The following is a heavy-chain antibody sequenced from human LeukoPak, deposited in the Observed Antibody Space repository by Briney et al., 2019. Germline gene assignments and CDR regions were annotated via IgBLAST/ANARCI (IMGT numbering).Heavy chain of an antibody. D-gene: IGHD5-18*01. CDR3: AKDPRDHTYGWSWRYFDY. J-gene: IGHJ4*02. CDR2: ISNSGSTI. CDR1: GFTFSDYY. Sequence: SGGSLRLSCTASGFTFSDYYMSWIRQAPGKGLECVSYISNSGSTIYYADSVKGRFTISRDNSKNTLYLQMNSLRAEDTAVYYCAKDPRDHTYGWSWRYFDYWGQGTLVTVSS. V-gene: IGHV3-11*04.